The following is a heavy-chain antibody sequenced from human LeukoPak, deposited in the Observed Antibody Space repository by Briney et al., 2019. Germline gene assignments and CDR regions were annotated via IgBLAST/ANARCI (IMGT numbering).Heavy chain of an antibody. J-gene: IGHJ4*02. Sequence: GRSLRLSCAASGFTFSSYAMHWVRQAPGKGLEWVAVISYDGSNKYYADSVKGRFTISRDNSKNTLYLQMNSLRAEDTAVYYCARDAGEVGADYFDYWGQGTLVTVSS. D-gene: IGHD1-26*01. CDR1: GFTFSSYA. CDR2: ISYDGSNK. CDR3: ARDAGEVGADYFDY. V-gene: IGHV3-30-3*01.